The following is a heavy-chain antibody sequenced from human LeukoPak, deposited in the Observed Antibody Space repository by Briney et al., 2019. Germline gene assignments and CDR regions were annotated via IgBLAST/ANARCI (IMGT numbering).Heavy chain of an antibody. V-gene: IGHV3-33*06. CDR1: GFTFSNYG. Sequence: PGGSLRLSCAAPGFTFSNYGMHWVRQAPGKGLEWVAVIWYDGSNKYYADSVKGRFTISRDNSKNTLYLQMNSLRAEDTAVYYCAKAPLYCSSTSCPTDYWGQGTLVTVSS. CDR2: IWYDGSNK. CDR3: AKAPLYCSSTSCPTDY. D-gene: IGHD2-2*01. J-gene: IGHJ4*02.